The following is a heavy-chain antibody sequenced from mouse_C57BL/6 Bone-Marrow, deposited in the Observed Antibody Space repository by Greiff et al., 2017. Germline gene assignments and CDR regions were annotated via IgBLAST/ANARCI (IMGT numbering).Heavy chain of an antibody. CDR1: GFNIKDDY. J-gene: IGHJ3*01. CDR2: IDPENGVT. Sequence: VQLKESGAELVRPGASVKLSCTASGFNIKDDYMHWVKQRPEQGLEWIGWIDPENGVTEYASKFQGKATLTADTSSNTAYLQLSSLTSEDTAVYYCTAAFDDYVHLTFAYWGQGTLVTVSA. V-gene: IGHV14-4*01. D-gene: IGHD2-4*01. CDR3: TAAFDDYVHLTFAY.